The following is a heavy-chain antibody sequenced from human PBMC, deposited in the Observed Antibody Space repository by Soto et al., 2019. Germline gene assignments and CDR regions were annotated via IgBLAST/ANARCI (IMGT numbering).Heavy chain of an antibody. CDR2: ISAYNGNT. V-gene: IGHV1-18*01. CDR3: ARGVGSGSYYNQYNWFDP. CDR1: GYTFTDYG. Sequence: QVQLVQSGAEVKKPGASVKVSCKASGYTFTDYGISWVRKAPGQGLVWMGWISAYNGNTKYAQKLQGRVTMTTDTSTSTAYMELRSLRSDDTAVYYCARGVGSGSYYNQYNWFDPWGQGTLVTVSS. J-gene: IGHJ5*02. D-gene: IGHD3-10*01.